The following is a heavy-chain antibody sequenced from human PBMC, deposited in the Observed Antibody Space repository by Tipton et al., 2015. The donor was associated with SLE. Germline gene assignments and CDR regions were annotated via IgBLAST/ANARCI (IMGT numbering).Heavy chain of an antibody. J-gene: IGHJ2*01. CDR1: GGSFSGYY. CDR3: ARKRQGSSWYHWYFDL. Sequence: TLSLTCAVYGGSFSGYYWSWIRQPPGKGLKWIGEINHSRSTNYNPSLKSRVTISVDTSKKQFSLKLSSVTAADTAVYYCARKRQGSSWYHWYFDLWGRGTLFTVSS. V-gene: IGHV4-34*01. CDR2: INHSRST. D-gene: IGHD6-13*01.